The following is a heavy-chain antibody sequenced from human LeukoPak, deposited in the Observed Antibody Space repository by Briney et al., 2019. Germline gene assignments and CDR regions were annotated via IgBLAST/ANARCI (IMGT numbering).Heavy chain of an antibody. Sequence: GGSLRLSCAASGFTFSSYSMNWVRQAPGKGLEWVSSISSSSSYIYYADSVKGRFTISRDNAKNSLYLQMNSLRAEDTAVYHCATRPITMVRGVIVYWGQGTLVTVSS. CDR3: ATRPITMVRGVIVY. J-gene: IGHJ4*02. CDR2: ISSSSSYI. CDR1: GFTFSSYS. V-gene: IGHV3-21*01. D-gene: IGHD3-10*01.